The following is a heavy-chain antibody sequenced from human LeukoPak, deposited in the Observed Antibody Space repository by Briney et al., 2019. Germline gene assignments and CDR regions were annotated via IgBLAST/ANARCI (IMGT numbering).Heavy chain of an antibody. CDR1: GYTFTSYG. D-gene: IGHD3-22*01. J-gene: IGHJ4*02. CDR3: ALSYYDSSGYYLNFDY. CDR2: ISAYNGNT. Sequence: ASVKVSCKASGYTFTSYGISWVRQAPGQGLEWMGWISAYNGNTNYAQKLQGRVTMTTDTSTSTAYMELRSLRSDDTAVYYCALSYYDSSGYYLNFDYWGQGTLVTVSS. V-gene: IGHV1-18*01.